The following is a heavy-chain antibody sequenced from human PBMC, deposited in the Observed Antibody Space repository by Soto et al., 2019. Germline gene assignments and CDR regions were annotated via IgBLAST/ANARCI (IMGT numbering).Heavy chain of an antibody. V-gene: IGHV1-18*01. Sequence: QVQLVQSGAEVKKPGASVKVSCKASGYTFTSYGISWVRHAPGQGLEWMGWISAYNGNTNYAQKLQGRVTMTTDTSTSTAYMELRSLSSDDTAVYYCAAPDADKHCSGGSCYGVFDYWGQGTLVTVSS. CDR2: ISAYNGNT. D-gene: IGHD2-15*01. J-gene: IGHJ4*02. CDR1: GYTFTSYG. CDR3: AAPDADKHCSGGSCYGVFDY.